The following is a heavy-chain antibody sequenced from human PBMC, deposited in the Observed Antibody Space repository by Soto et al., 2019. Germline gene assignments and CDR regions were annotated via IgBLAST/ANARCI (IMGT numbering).Heavy chain of an antibody. J-gene: IGHJ4*02. Sequence: GASVKVSCKASGGTFSSYAISWVRQAPGQGLEWMGGIIPIFGTANYAQKFQGRVTITADESTSTAYMELSSLRSEDTAVYYCASPGYSSGWYYFDYWGQGTLVTVSS. CDR3: ASPGYSSGWYYFDY. CDR2: IIPIFGTA. D-gene: IGHD6-19*01. V-gene: IGHV1-69*13. CDR1: GGTFSSYA.